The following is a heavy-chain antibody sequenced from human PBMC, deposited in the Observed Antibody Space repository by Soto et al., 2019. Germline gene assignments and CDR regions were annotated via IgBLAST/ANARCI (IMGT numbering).Heavy chain of an antibody. CDR1: GFTFSSYA. Sequence: GGSLRLSCAASGFTFSSYAMSWVRQAPGKGLEWVSGISGSGDRRYYADSVKGRFTNSRDNSKKTLYLQMNSLRAEDTAVYYCAKGDGSSWHVDYWGQGTLVTVSS. J-gene: IGHJ4*02. CDR2: ISGSGDRR. V-gene: IGHV3-23*01. CDR3: AKGDGSSWHVDY. D-gene: IGHD6-13*01.